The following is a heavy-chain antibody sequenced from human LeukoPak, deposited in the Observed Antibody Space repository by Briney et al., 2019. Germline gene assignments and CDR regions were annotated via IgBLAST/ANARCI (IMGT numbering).Heavy chain of an antibody. CDR2: ISGSGGST. D-gene: IGHD6-13*01. V-gene: IGHV3-23*01. CDR1: GFTFSSYA. Sequence: PGGSLRLSCAASGFTFSSYAMGWVRQAPGKGLEWVSAISGSGGSTYYADSVKGRFTISRDNSKNTLYLQMNSLRAEDTAVYYCAKERGYSSSWYAVPSFDYWGQGTLVTVSS. CDR3: AKERGYSSSWYAVPSFDY. J-gene: IGHJ4*02.